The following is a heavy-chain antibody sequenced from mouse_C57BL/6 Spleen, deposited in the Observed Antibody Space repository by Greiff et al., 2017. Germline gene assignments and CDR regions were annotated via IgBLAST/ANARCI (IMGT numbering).Heavy chain of an antibody. J-gene: IGHJ1*03. CDR2: INPSNGGT. D-gene: IGHD1-1*01. CDR3: AAYYYGSSHWYFDV. CDR1: GYTFTGYW. V-gene: IGHV1-53*01. Sequence: QVQLQQPGPELVKPGASVKLSCKASGYTFTGYWMHWVKQRPGQGLEWIGNINPSNGGTNYNENFKSKATLTVDKSSSTAYMQLSSLTSEDSAVYYCAAYYYGSSHWYFDVWGTGTTVTVSS.